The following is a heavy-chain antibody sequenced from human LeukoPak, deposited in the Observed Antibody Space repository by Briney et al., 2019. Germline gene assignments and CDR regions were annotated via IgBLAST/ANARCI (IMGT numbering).Heavy chain of an antibody. J-gene: IGHJ4*02. D-gene: IGHD2-8*01. CDR3: ARTDCTNGVCRYYFDY. CDR1: GGTFSSYA. V-gene: IGHV1-69*05. Sequence: SVKVSCKASGGTFSSYAISWVRQAPGQGLEWMGGIIPIFGTANYAQKFQGRVTITTDESTSTAYMELSSLRSEDTAVYYCARTDCTNGVCRYYFDYWGQGTLVSVSS. CDR2: IIPIFGTA.